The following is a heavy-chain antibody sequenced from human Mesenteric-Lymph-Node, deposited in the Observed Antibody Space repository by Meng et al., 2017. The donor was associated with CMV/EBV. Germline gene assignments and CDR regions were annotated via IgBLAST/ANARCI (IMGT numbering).Heavy chain of an antibody. D-gene: IGHD6-13*01. J-gene: IGHJ5*02. CDR2: IIPILGIA. V-gene: IGHV1-69*02. CDR3: AGGIAAAGSRWFDP. CDR1: GGTFSSYT. Sequence: QVQLWKPGAEVKKLGPSLKVSCKASGGTFSSYTISWVRQAPGQGLEWMGRIIPILGIANYAQKFQGRVTITADKFTSTAYMELSSLRSEDTAVYYCAGGIAAAGSRWFDPWGQGTLVTVSS.